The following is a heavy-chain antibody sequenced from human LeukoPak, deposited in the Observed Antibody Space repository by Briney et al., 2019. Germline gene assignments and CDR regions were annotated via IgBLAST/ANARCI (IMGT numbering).Heavy chain of an antibody. J-gene: IGHJ4*02. CDR3: ARGLPSLGDY. CDR2: INHSGRT. Sequence: PSETLSLTCAVYGGSFSGYYWNWIRQPPGKGLEWIGEINHSGRTNYNPSLKSRVIISVDTTKNQFSLKLSSVTAADTAVYYCARGLPSLGDYWGQGALVTVSS. D-gene: IGHD2-2*01. V-gene: IGHV4-34*01. CDR1: GGSFSGYY.